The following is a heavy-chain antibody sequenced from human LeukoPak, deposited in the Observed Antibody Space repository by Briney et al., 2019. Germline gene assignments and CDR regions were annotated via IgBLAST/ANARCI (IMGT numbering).Heavy chain of an antibody. CDR2: IRSKANSYAT. D-gene: IGHD3-22*01. V-gene: IGHV3-73*01. CDR3: TRLDVYYYDADVDV. Sequence: GGSLRLSCAASGFTFSGSAMHWVRQASGKGLEWVGRIRSKANSYATAYAASAKGRFTISRDDSKNTAYLQMNSLKTEDTAVYYCTRLDVYYYDADVDVWGKGTTVTVSS. CDR1: GFTFSGSA. J-gene: IGHJ6*04.